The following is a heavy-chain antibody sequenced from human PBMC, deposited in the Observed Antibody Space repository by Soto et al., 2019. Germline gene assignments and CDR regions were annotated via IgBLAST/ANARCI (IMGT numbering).Heavy chain of an antibody. CDR1: GFDFSNTW. V-gene: IGHV3-74*01. CDR2: INSDGSSI. J-gene: IGHJ4*02. CDR3: AKDWYHTIDS. D-gene: IGHD1-20*01. Sequence: GGSLRLSCATSGFDFSNTWIHWVRQVPGQGLVWVSRINSDGSSIIYADSVKGRFTLSRDNAKNTVHLQMSSLRVEYTAVYYCAKDWYHTIDSWGQGIPVTVSS.